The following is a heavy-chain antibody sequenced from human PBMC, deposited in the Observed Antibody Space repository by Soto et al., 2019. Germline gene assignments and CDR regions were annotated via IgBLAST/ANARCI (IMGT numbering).Heavy chain of an antibody. CDR2: FDPEDGET. D-gene: IGHD5-18*01. CDR3: ASLDYGYSYGFLLVV. J-gene: IGHJ4*02. Sequence: ASVKVSCKVSGYTLTELSMHWVRQAPGKGLEWMGGFDPEDGETIYAQKFQGRVTMTEDTSTDTAYMELSSLRSEDTAVYYCASLDYGYSYGFLLVVWGQGTQVTVSS. CDR1: GYTLTELS. V-gene: IGHV1-24*01.